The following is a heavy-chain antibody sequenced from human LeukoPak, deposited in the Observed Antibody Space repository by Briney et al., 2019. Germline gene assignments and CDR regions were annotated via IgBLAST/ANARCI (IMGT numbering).Heavy chain of an antibody. D-gene: IGHD3-22*01. J-gene: IGHJ3*02. CDR3: ASSTMIIAGAFDI. V-gene: IGHV3-23*01. CDR1: GFTYSSYD. CDR2: ISGSGSDT. Sequence: GGSLRLSCAASGFTYSSYDMSWVRQAPGKGLEWVSAISGSGSDTYYADSVKGRFTISRDNSKNTLYLQMNSLRAEDTAVYYCASSTMIIAGAFDIWGQGTMVTVSS.